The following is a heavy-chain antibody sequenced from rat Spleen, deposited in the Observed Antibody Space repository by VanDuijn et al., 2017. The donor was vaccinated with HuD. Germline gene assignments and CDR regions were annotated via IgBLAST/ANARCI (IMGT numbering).Heavy chain of an antibody. D-gene: IGHD1-11*01. CDR3: ATTPEGYFDY. Sequence: EVQLVESDGGLVQPGRSLKLSCAASGFTLSDHYMAWVRQAPTKGLDWVASISPSGGSTHYRDSAKGRFTISRDSAKSTLYLQMDSLRSEDTATYYCATTPEGYFDYWGQGVMVTVSS. V-gene: IGHV5-27*01. CDR2: ISPSGGST. CDR1: GFTLSDHY. J-gene: IGHJ2*01.